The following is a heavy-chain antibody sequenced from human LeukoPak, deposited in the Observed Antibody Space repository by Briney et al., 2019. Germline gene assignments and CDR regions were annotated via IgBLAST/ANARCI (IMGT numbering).Heavy chain of an antibody. CDR2: ISGSGGST. D-gene: IGHD3-10*01. CDR3: ARAITMVRGVIITGASDI. CDR1: GFTFSSYA. J-gene: IGHJ3*02. V-gene: IGHV3-23*01. Sequence: GGSLRLSRAASGFTFSSYAMSWVRQAPGKGLEWVSAISGSGGSTYYADSVKGRFTISRDNSKNTLYLQMNSLRAEDTAVYYCARAITMVRGVIITGASDIWGQGTMVTVSS.